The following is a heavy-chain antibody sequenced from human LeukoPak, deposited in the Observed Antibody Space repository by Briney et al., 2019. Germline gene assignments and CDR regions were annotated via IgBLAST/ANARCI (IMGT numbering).Heavy chain of an antibody. CDR3: ARADPNASGYFYRFNWFDP. D-gene: IGHD3-10*01. Sequence: SETLSLTCTVSGGSISSYYWNWVRQPPGEGLEWIGNIYYSGSTNYSPSLKSRVTISLDTSKFQFSLRLNSVTAADTAVYYCARADPNASGYFYRFNWFDPWGQGTLVTVSS. CDR2: IYYSGST. V-gene: IGHV4-59*01. J-gene: IGHJ5*02. CDR1: GGSISSYY.